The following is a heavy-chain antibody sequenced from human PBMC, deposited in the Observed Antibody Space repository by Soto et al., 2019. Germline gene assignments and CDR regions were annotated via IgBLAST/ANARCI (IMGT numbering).Heavy chain of an antibody. V-gene: IGHV3-21*04. J-gene: IGHJ4*02. CDR1: AFTVSRFS. CDR2: ISSASSET. Sequence: GGSLRLSCEASAFTVSRFSMNWVRQVPGKGLEWVASISSASSETWYADSVKGRFIISRDNAQNSLFLQMNTLRPEDSAIYYCARVAYWGPGTQVTVSS. CDR3: ARVAY.